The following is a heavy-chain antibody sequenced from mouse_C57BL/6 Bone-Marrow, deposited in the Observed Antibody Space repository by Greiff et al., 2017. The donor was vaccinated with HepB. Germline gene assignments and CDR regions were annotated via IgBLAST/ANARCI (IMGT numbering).Heavy chain of an antibody. V-gene: IGHV1-55*01. CDR2: IYPDSGST. CDR3: ARDPVVDWYFNV. J-gene: IGHJ1*03. Sequence: VQLQQPGAELVKPGASVKMSCKASGYTFTSYWITWVKQRPGQGLEWIGDIYPDSGSTNYNEKFKSKATLTVDTASSTAYMQLSSLTSEDSAVYYCARDPVVDWYFNVWGTGTTVTVSS. CDR1: GYTFTSYW. D-gene: IGHD1-1*01.